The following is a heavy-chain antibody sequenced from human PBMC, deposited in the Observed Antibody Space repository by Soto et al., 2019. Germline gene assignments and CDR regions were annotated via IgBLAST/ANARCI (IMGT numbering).Heavy chain of an antibody. V-gene: IGHV3-21*01. D-gene: IGHD5-12*01. CDR1: GFTFSSYS. J-gene: IGHJ4*02. CDR2: ISSSSSYI. Sequence: GESLKISCAASGFTFSSYSMNWVRQAPGKGLEWVSSISSSSSYIYYADSVKGRFTISRDNAKNSLYLQMNSLRVEDTAVYYCARPPRGFSGYDSYFFDYWGQGTLVTVSS. CDR3: ARPPRGFSGYDSYFFDY.